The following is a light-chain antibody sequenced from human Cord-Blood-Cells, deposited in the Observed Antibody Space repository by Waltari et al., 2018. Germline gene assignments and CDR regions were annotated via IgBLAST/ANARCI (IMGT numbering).Light chain of an antibody. CDR2: DVS. CDR1: SSDVGGYNY. CDR3: CSYAGSYTWT. J-gene: IGLJ3*02. Sequence: QSALTQPRSVSGSPGQSVTISCTGTSSDVGGYNYVSWYQQHPGKAPKLMIYDVSKRPSGVPDRFSGSKSGNTASLTISGLQAEDEADYYCCSYAGSYTWTFGQGT. V-gene: IGLV2-11*01.